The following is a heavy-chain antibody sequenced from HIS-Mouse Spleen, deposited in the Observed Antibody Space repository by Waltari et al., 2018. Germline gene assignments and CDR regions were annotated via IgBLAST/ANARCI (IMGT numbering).Heavy chain of an antibody. CDR3: AREIPYSSSWYDWYFDL. CDR1: GGSIRRSSYY. J-gene: IGHJ2*01. D-gene: IGHD6-13*01. Sequence: QLQLQESGPGLVKPSETLSLPCTVSGGSIRRSSYYRGGIRQPLGKGLEWIGSIYYSGSTYYNPSLKSRVTISVDTSKNQFSLKLSSVTAADTAVYYCAREIPYSSSWYDWYFDLWGRGTLVTVSS. V-gene: IGHV4-39*07. CDR2: IYYSGST.